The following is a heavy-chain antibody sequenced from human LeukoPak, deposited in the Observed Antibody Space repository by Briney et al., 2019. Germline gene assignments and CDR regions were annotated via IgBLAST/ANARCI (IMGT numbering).Heavy chain of an antibody. Sequence: GGSLRLSCAASGFIFSSYAMSWVRQAPGKGLEWVSAISGSGGSTYYADSVKGRFTISRDNSKNTLYLQMNSLRAEDTAVYYCAKDPIVVDAFDIWGQGTMVTVSS. V-gene: IGHV3-23*01. D-gene: IGHD2-15*01. CDR1: GFIFSSYA. CDR3: AKDPIVVDAFDI. J-gene: IGHJ3*02. CDR2: ISGSGGST.